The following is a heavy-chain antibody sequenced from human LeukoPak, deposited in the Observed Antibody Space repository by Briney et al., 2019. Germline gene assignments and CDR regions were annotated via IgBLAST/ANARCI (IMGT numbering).Heavy chain of an antibody. J-gene: IGHJ4*02. D-gene: IGHD1-26*01. V-gene: IGHV6-1*01. CDR1: GNSVSSNSAT. CDR2: TYYRSKWYN. CDR3: ARDTVSGSYYDY. Sequence: SQTLSLTCAISGNSVSSNSATWTWLRQSPSRGLEWLVRTYYRSKWYNDYAVSVKSRITINPDTSKNQFSLQLNSVTPGDTAVYYCARDTVSGSYYDYWGQGTLVTVSS.